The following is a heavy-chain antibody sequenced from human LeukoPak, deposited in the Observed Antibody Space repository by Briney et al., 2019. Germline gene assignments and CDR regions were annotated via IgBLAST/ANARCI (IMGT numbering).Heavy chain of an antibody. CDR3: TTDWGSGSNYRVALDV. V-gene: IGHV3-48*03. J-gene: IGHJ3*01. CDR1: GFTFSSHD. Sequence: RTGGSLRLSCAASGFTFSSHDMNWVRQAPGKGLEWVSYISSSAATIDYADSVQGRFTISRDNAKNSLFLQMNSLRTEDSAVYYCTTDWGSGSNYRVALDVWGQGAKVTVSS. D-gene: IGHD1-26*01. CDR2: ISSSAATI.